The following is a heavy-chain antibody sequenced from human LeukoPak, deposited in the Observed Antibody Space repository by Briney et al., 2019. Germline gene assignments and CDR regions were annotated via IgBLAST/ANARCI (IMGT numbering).Heavy chain of an antibody. D-gene: IGHD3-10*02. J-gene: IGHJ4*02. Sequence: GGSLRLSCATSGFNFDRYTIHWVRQAPGKGLEWVSLAGWAGGTTFYSDSVRGRFTISRDGGRKSVYLQMNSLTTDDTAFYFCAKELDTMFFDYWGQGALVTVSS. CDR1: GFNFDRYT. V-gene: IGHV3-43*01. CDR2: AGWAGGTT. CDR3: AKELDTMFFDY.